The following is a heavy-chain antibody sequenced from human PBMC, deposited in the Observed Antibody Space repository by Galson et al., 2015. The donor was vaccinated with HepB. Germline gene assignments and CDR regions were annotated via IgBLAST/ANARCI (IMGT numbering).Heavy chain of an antibody. CDR2: ISYDGSNK. J-gene: IGHJ4*02. V-gene: IGHV3-30*18. CDR3: AKAAAGTGAVDY. D-gene: IGHD6-13*01. Sequence: SLRLSCAASGFTFSSYGMHWVRQAPGKGLEWVAVISYDGSNKYYADSVKGRFTISRDNSKNTLYLQMNSLRAEDTAVYYCAKAAAGTGAVDYWGQGTLVTVSS. CDR1: GFTFSSYG.